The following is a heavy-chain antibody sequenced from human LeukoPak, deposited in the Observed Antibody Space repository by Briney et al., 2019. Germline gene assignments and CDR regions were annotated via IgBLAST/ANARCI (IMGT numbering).Heavy chain of an antibody. CDR1: GFTFSSYA. Sequence: GGSLRLSCAASGFTFSSYAMSWVRQAPGKGLEWVSAIGGSGSSTYYAGSVKGRFTISRDNSKNTLYLQMNSLRAEHTAVYYCAKSDTSGPTAHDYWGQGTLVTVSS. J-gene: IGHJ4*02. V-gene: IGHV3-23*01. D-gene: IGHD3-22*01. CDR2: IGGSGSST. CDR3: AKSDTSGPTAHDY.